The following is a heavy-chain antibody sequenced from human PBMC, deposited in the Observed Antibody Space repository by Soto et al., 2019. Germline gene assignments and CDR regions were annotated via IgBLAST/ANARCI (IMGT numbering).Heavy chain of an antibody. Sequence: EVQLVESGGGLVQPGGSLRLSCAASGFTFSSYSMNWVRQAPGQGLEWVSYISSSSSTIYYADSVKGRVTISRDNAKNSLYLQMNSLRAEDTAVYYCAREADYVNWFDPWGQGTLVTVSS. CDR1: GFTFSSYS. CDR2: ISSSSSTI. CDR3: AREADYVNWFDP. V-gene: IGHV3-48*01. D-gene: IGHD4-17*01. J-gene: IGHJ5*02.